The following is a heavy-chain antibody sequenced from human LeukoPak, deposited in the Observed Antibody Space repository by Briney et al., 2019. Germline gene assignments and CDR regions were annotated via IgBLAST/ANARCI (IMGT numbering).Heavy chain of an antibody. CDR1: GFTFSSYG. J-gene: IGHJ4*02. D-gene: IGHD2-15*01. CDR2: IKPDGSNK. Sequence: GGSVRLSCAASGFTFSSYGMHWVRQAPGKGLEWVALIKPDGSNKYYADSVKGRFTISRDNSKNTLHLQMNSLRAEDTAVYYCASSRAFAYWGQVSLVTVSS. CDR3: ASSRAFAY. V-gene: IGHV3-30*02.